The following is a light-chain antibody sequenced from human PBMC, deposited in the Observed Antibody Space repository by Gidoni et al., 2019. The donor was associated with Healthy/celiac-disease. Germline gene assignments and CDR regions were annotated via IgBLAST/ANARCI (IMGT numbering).Light chain of an antibody. Sequence: EIVLTQSPGNLSLYPGESATLYGRASQSVSSSYLACDQQKPGQAPRLLIYGASSRATGIPYRFSGSGSGTDFTLTISRLEPEDFAVYYCQQYVSSPYTFGQGTKLEIK. CDR3: QQYVSSPYT. V-gene: IGKV3-20*01. J-gene: IGKJ2*01. CDR1: QSVSSSY. CDR2: GAS.